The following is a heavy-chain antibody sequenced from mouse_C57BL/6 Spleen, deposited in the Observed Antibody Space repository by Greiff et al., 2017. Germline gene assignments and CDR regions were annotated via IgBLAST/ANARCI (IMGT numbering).Heavy chain of an antibody. CDR2: INYDGSST. V-gene: IGHV5-16*01. Sequence: EVQLVESEGGLVQPGSSMKLSCTASGFTFSDYYMAWVRQVPEKGLEWVANINYDGSSTSYLDSLKSRFIISRENAKNILYLQMSSLKSEVTAAYYCGRGNYTYEGDYFDYWGQGTTLTVSS. D-gene: IGHD2-12*01. CDR3: GRGNYTYEGDYFDY. J-gene: IGHJ2*01. CDR1: GFTFSDYY.